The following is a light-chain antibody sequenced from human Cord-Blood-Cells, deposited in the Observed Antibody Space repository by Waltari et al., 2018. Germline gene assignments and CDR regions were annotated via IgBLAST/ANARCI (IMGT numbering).Light chain of an antibody. Sequence: EIVMTQSPATQSVSPGERATLSCRASQSVSSNLAWYQQKPGQAPRLLIYGASTRATGIPARFSGSGSGIEFTLTISSPQSEDFAVYYCQQYNNWPDTFGQGTKLVIK. CDR3: QQYNNWPDT. J-gene: IGKJ2*01. V-gene: IGKV3-15*01. CDR2: GAS. CDR1: QSVSSN.